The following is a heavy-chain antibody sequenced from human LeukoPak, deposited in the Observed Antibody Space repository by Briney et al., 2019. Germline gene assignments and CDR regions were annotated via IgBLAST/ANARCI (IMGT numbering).Heavy chain of an antibody. CDR1: GGSFSGYY. CDR2: INHSGST. Sequence: PSETLSLTCAVYGGSFSGYYWSWIRQPPGKGLEWIGEINHSGSTNYNPSLKSRVTISVDTSKSQFSLKLSSVTAADTAVYYCARVIAAAAEYYFDYWGQGTLVTVSS. J-gene: IGHJ4*02. V-gene: IGHV4-34*01. CDR3: ARVIAAAAEYYFDY. D-gene: IGHD6-13*01.